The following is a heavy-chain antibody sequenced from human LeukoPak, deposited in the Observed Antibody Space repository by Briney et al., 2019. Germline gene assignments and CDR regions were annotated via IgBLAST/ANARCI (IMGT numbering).Heavy chain of an antibody. CDR2: IIPIFGTA. V-gene: IGHV1-69*13. CDR3: ARVSDYYGSGSYYYYYGMDV. D-gene: IGHD3-10*01. Sequence: SVKVSCKASGGTFSSYAISWVRQAPGQGLEWMGGIIPIFGTANYAQKFQGRVTITADESTSTAYMELSSLRSEDTAVYYCARVSDYYGSGSYYYYYGMDVWGQGTTVTVSS. J-gene: IGHJ6*02. CDR1: GGTFSSYA.